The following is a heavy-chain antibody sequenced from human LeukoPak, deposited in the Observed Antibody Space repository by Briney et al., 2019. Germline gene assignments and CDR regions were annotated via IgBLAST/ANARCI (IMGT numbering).Heavy chain of an antibody. D-gene: IGHD3-16*02. CDR3: ARVGDYVWETYRMFDY. Sequence: SETLSLTCTVSGGSISSGSYYWSWIRQPAGKGLEWIGRIYTSGSTNYNPSLKSRVTISVDTSKNQFSLKLSSVTAADTAVYYCARVGDYVWETYRMFDYWGQGALVTVSS. V-gene: IGHV4-61*02. CDR1: GGSISSGSYY. CDR2: IYTSGST. J-gene: IGHJ4*02.